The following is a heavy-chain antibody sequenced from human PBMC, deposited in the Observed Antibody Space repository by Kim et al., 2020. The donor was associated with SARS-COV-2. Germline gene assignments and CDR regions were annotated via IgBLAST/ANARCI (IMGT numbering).Heavy chain of an antibody. J-gene: IGHJ2*01. V-gene: IGHV4-30-2*01. Sequence: SETLSLTCAVSGGSISSGGYSWSWIRQPPGKGLEWIGYIYHSGSTYYNPSLKSRVTISVDRSKNQFSLKLSSVTAADTAVYYCARATWFGDRSPYFDLWGRGTLVTVSS. CDR1: GGSISSGGYS. CDR2: IYHSGST. CDR3: ARATWFGDRSPYFDL. D-gene: IGHD3-10*01.